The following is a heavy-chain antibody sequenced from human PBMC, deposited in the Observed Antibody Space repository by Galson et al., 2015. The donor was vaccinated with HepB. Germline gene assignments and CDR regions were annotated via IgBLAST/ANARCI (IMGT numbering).Heavy chain of an antibody. V-gene: IGHV3-23*01. J-gene: IGHJ6*02. D-gene: IGHD3-3*01. CDR3: AKSTDYDCWSGYGDYYHGLDA. Sequence: SLRLSCAASGFTFGSYAVNWVRQASGKGLEWVSAISDSGGRTYYADSVKGRFTISRDNTKNTLYLQMNSLRAEDTAVYYCAKSTDYDCWSGYGDYYHGLDAWGQGTAVTVSS. CDR2: ISDSGGRT. CDR1: GFTFGSYA.